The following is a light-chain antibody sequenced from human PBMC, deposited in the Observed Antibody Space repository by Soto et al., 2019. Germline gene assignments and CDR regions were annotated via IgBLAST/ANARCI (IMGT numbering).Light chain of an antibody. Sequence: QPALTQPRSVSGSPGQSVTISCAGTSSDVGAYNYVSWYQQHPGKAPKIMIYDVTERPSGVPDRFSGSKSGNTASLTISGLQAEDEADYYCCSFAGNSLVFGGGTKLTVL. CDR3: CSFAGNSLV. CDR2: DVT. J-gene: IGLJ2*01. V-gene: IGLV2-11*01. CDR1: SSDVGAYNY.